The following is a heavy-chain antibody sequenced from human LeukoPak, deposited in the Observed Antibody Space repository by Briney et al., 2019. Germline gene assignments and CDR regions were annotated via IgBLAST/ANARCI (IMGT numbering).Heavy chain of an antibody. CDR3: AKGSVRYYYYMDV. CDR2: ISYDGSNK. CDR1: GFTFSSYA. J-gene: IGHJ6*03. Sequence: GGSLRLSCAASGFTFSSYAMHWVRQAPGKGLEWVAVISYDGSNKYYADSVKGRFTISRDNSKNTLYLQMNSLRAEDTAVYYCAKGSVRYYYYMDVWGKGNTVTISS. D-gene: IGHD3-10*02. V-gene: IGHV3-30*04.